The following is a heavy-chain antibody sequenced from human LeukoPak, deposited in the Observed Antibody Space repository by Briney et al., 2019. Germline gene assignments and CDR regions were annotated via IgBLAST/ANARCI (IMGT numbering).Heavy chain of an antibody. J-gene: IGHJ4*02. CDR3: APKGGYGYSDY. CDR2: ISYDGSNK. V-gene: IGHV3-30*03. Sequence: GGSLRLSCAASGFTFSSYGMHWVRQAPGKGLERVAVISYDGSNKYYADSVKGRFTISRDNSKNTLYLQMNSLRAEDTAVYYCAPKGGYGYSDYWGQGTLVTVSS. CDR1: GFTFSSYG. D-gene: IGHD5-18*01.